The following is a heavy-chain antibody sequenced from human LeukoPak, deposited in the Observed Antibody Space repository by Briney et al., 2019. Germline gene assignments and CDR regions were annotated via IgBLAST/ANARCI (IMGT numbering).Heavy chain of an antibody. CDR3: AKSWTSKYCSGGSCYHSPFGY. CDR1: GFTFSSYG. J-gene: IGHJ4*02. Sequence: GGSLRLSCAASGFTFSSYGMHWVRQAPGKGLEWVAVISYDGSNKYYADSVKGRFTISRDNSKNTLYLQMNSLRAEDTAVYYCAKSWTSKYCSGGSCYHSPFGYWGQGTLVTVSS. CDR2: ISYDGSNK. V-gene: IGHV3-30*18. D-gene: IGHD2-15*01.